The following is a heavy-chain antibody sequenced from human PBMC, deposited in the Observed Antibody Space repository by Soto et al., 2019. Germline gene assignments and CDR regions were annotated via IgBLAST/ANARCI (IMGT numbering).Heavy chain of an antibody. CDR1: GGTFSSYG. Sequence: QVQLVQSGAEVKKPGSSVKVSCKASGGTFSSYGISWVRQAPGQGLEWMGGIIPIFGTPNYAQQLQGRVTITADESTRTAYMELSSLRSDDTAVYYCARPLERGYTYGFIYWGQGTRVTVSS. J-gene: IGHJ4*02. CDR2: IIPIFGTP. V-gene: IGHV1-69*01. CDR3: ARPLERGYTYGFIY. D-gene: IGHD5-18*01.